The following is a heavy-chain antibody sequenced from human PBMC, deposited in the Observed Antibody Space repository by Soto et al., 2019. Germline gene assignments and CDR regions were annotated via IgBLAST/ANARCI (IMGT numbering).Heavy chain of an antibody. CDR1: GFTFSSYG. V-gene: IGHV3-30*18. D-gene: IGHD3-22*01. J-gene: IGHJ4*02. CDR2: ISYDGSNK. CDR3: AKWVDKYYDSSGSHTTDY. Sequence: PGGSLRLSCAASGFTFSSYGMHWVRQAPGKGLEWVAVISYDGSNKYFADSVKGRFTISRDNSKNTLYLQMNSLRAEDTAVYYCAKWVDKYYDSSGSHTTDYWGQGTLVTVSS.